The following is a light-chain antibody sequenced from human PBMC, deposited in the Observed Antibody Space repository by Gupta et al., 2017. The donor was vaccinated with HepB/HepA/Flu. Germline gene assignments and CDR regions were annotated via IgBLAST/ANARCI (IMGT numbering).Light chain of an antibody. J-gene: IGKJ4*01. CDR2: GAS. Sequence: EIVMTQSPATLSVSPGERATLSCRASQSVSSNLAWYQQKPGQAPRRLIYGASTRATGIPARFSGSGSGKEFTLTISSRQSEDFAVYYCQQYNNWPPLTFGGGTKVEIK. CDR1: QSVSSN. CDR3: QQYNNWPPLT. V-gene: IGKV3-15*01.